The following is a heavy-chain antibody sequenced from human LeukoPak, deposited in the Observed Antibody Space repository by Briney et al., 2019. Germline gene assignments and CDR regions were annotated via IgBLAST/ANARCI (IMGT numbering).Heavy chain of an antibody. D-gene: IGHD4-17*01. CDR1: GGSISSTNW. Sequence: SGTLSLTCAVSGGSISSTNWWSWVRQPPGKGLEWIGEIYHSGSTNYNPSLKSRVTISIDKSKNQFSLKLSSVTAADTAVYYCARGSYGDYVQLDCWGQGTLVTVSS. J-gene: IGHJ4*02. CDR2: IYHSGST. CDR3: ARGSYGDYVQLDC. V-gene: IGHV4-4*02.